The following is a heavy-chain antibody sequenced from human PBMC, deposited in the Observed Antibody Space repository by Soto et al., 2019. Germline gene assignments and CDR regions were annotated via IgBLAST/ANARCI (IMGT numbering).Heavy chain of an antibody. Sequence: EVQLVESGGGLVQPGGSLRLSCAASGFTFSSYSMNWVRQAPGKGLEWVSYISSSSSAIYYANSVKGRFTISRDNAKNSLYLKMNSLRAEDTAVYYCARESADYDILTGYYQYGMDVWGQGTTVTVSS. CDR2: ISSSSSAI. V-gene: IGHV3-48*01. D-gene: IGHD3-9*01. CDR1: GFTFSSYS. CDR3: ARESADYDILTGYYQYGMDV. J-gene: IGHJ6*02.